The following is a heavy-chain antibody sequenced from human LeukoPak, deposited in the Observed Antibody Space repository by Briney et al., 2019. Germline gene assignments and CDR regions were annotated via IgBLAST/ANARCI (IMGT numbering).Heavy chain of an antibody. CDR1: GFTFSSYW. J-gene: IGHJ4*02. Sequence: GGSLRLSCAASGFTFSSYWMSWVRQAPGKGLEWVSAISGSGGSTYYADSVKGRFTISRDNSKNTLYLQMNSLRAEDTAVYYCAKKVSPITMVRGVETDYWGQGTLVTVSS. CDR3: AKKVSPITMVRGVETDY. D-gene: IGHD3-10*01. CDR2: ISGSGGST. V-gene: IGHV3-23*01.